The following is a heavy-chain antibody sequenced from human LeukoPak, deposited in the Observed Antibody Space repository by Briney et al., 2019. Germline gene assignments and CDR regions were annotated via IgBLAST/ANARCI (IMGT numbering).Heavy chain of an antibody. CDR2: INHSGST. J-gene: IGHJ4*02. CDR1: GGSFSGYY. D-gene: IGHD6-13*01. Sequence: SETLSLTCAVYGGSFSGYYWSWIRQPPGKELEWIGEINHSGSTNYNPSLKGRVTISVDTSKNQFSLKLSSVTAADTAVYYCARACGIAEGDYWGQGTLVTVSS. V-gene: IGHV4-34*01. CDR3: ARACGIAEGDY.